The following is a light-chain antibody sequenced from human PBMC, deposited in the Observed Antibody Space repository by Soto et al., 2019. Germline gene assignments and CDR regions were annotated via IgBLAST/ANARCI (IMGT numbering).Light chain of an antibody. CDR1: QTVGSY. V-gene: IGKV3-11*01. J-gene: IGKJ1*01. CDR3: QQRSDWPPT. CDR2: DTS. Sequence: EIVFTQSPTTLPLSPGERAPLSCRASQTVGSYLAWFQQTPGQAPRLLIYDTSNRATGIPARFSGSGSGTDFTLTISSLETEDFAVYYCQQRSDWPPTFGQGTKVDFK.